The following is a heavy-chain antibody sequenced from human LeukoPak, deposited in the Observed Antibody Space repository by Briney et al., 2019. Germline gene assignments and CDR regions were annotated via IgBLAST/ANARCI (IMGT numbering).Heavy chain of an antibody. J-gene: IGHJ5*02. D-gene: IGHD6-13*01. Sequence: ASVKVSCKASGYTFASYGITWVRQAPGQGLEWMGWISAYNGNTNYAQELQGRVTMTTDTSTSTAYMELRSLRSDDTAIYYCARGAAGKGNWFDPWGQGTLVTVSS. V-gene: IGHV1-18*01. CDR3: ARGAAGKGNWFDP. CDR2: ISAYNGNT. CDR1: GYTFASYG.